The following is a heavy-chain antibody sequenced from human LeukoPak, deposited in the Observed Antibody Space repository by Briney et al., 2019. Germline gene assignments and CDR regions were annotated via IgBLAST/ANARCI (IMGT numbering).Heavy chain of an antibody. CDR2: INHSGST. V-gene: IGHV4-34*01. J-gene: IGHJ4*02. Sequence: PSETLSLTCAVYGGSFSGYYWSWIRQPPGKGLEWIGEINHSGSTNYNPSLKSRVTISVDTSKNQFSLKLSSVAAAGTAVYYCARGRSPGYWGQGTLVTVSS. CDR1: GGSFSGYY. CDR3: ARGRSPGY.